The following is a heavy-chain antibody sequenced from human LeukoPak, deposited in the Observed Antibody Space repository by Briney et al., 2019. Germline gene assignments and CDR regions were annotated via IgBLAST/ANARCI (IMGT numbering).Heavy chain of an antibody. V-gene: IGHV1-2*02. CDR3: TRVGDDYPY. Sequence: GASVTVSCKASGYIFTAYYLHWVRQAPGRKPEWMGWIKANSGDTNYAQKFQGRVTMTRDTSISTVYMELSGLTADDTAVYYCTRVGDDYPYWGQGTLVTVSS. CDR2: IKANSGDT. J-gene: IGHJ4*02. D-gene: IGHD5-24*01. CDR1: GYIFTAYY.